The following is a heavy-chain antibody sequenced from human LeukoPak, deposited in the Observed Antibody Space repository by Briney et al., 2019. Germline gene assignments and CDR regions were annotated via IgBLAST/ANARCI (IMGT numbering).Heavy chain of an antibody. D-gene: IGHD1-26*01. Sequence: GGSLRLSCAASGFTFSSYEMNWVRQAPGKGLEWVSYISGSASSIYYADSVKGRFTISRDNSKNTLYLQMNSLRAEDTAVYYCAKAPGVGAVYYFDCWGQGTLVTVSS. J-gene: IGHJ4*02. CDR1: GFTFSSYE. CDR2: ISGSASSI. CDR3: AKAPGVGAVYYFDC. V-gene: IGHV3-48*03.